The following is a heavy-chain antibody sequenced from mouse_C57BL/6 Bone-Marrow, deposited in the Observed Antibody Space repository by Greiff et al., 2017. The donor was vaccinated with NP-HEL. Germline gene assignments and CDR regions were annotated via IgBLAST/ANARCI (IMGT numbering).Heavy chain of an antibody. Sequence: QVQLQQPGAELVMPGASVKLSCKASGYTFTSYWMHWVKQRPGQGLEWIGEIDPSDSYTNYNQKFKGKSTLTVDKSSSTAYMQHSSLTSEDSAVYYIERKGDIVTTSSAMDYWGQGTSVTVSS. CDR2: IDPSDSYT. CDR1: GYTFTSYW. J-gene: IGHJ4*01. D-gene: IGHD2-5*01. CDR3: ERKGDIVTTSSAMDY. V-gene: IGHV1-69*01.